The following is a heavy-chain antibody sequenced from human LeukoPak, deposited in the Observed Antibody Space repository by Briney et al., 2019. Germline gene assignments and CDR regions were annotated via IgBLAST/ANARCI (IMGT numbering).Heavy chain of an antibody. CDR3: ARGSPYGDYHYYYGMDV. CDR1: GYTFTGYY. Sequence: ASVTVSCKASGYTFTGYYMHWVRQAPGQGLEWMGWINPNSGGTNYAQKFQGWVTMTRDTSISTAYMELSRLRSDDTAVYYCARGSPYGDYHYYYGMDVWGQGTTVTVSS. J-gene: IGHJ6*02. D-gene: IGHD4-17*01. V-gene: IGHV1-2*04. CDR2: INPNSGGT.